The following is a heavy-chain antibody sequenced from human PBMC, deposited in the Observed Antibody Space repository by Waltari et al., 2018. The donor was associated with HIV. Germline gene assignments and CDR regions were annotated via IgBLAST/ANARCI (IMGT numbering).Heavy chain of an antibody. CDR2: INPNSGGT. CDR1: GYTFTGYY. Sequence: QVQLVQSGAEVKKPGASVKVSCKASGYTFTGYYMHWVRQAPGQGLEWMGRINPNSGGTNYAQKFQGRVTMTRDTSISTAYMELSRLRSDDTAVYYCASPYYYDSSGIRGFDYWGQGTLVTVSS. D-gene: IGHD3-22*01. J-gene: IGHJ4*02. CDR3: ASPYYYDSSGIRGFDY. V-gene: IGHV1-2*06.